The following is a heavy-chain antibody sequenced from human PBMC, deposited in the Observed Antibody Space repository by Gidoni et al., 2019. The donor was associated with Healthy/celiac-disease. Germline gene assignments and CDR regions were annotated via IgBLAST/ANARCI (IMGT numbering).Heavy chain of an antibody. CDR3: ARDEGEPSFGAFDI. V-gene: IGHV4-38-2*02. D-gene: IGHD3-16*01. CDR2: IYHSGST. CDR1: GYSISSGYY. Sequence: QVQLQESGPGLVKPSETLSLTCAGSGYSISSGYYWGWIRQPPGKGLGWIGSIYHSGSTYYTPSLKSRVTISVDTSKNQFSLKLSSVTAADPAVYYCARDEGEPSFGAFDIWGQGTMVTVSS. J-gene: IGHJ3*02.